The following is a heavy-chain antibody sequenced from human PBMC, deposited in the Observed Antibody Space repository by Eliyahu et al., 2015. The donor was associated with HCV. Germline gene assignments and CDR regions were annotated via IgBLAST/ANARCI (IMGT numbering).Heavy chain of an antibody. J-gene: IGHJ6*02. D-gene: IGHD2-15*01. CDR1: GFXFSSXG. CDR3: ARDSVCREYCSGGSFYYYGMDV. V-gene: IGHV3-33*01. Sequence: QVQLVESGGGVVQPGRSLRLSCAAPGFXFSSXGMXWVRQGPGKGLEWVAVIGYDGSNKYYADSVKGRFTISRDNSKNTLYLQMNSLRAEDTAVYYCARDSVCREYCSGGSFYYYGMDVWGQGTTVTVSS. CDR2: IGYDGSNK.